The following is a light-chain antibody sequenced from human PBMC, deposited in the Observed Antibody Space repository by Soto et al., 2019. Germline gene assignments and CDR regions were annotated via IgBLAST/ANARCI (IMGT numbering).Light chain of an antibody. J-gene: IGLJ1*01. CDR3: SSYTSSSTLPYV. V-gene: IGLV2-14*01. Sequence: QSVLTQPASVSGSPGQSITISCTGTSSDVGGYNYVSCYQQHPGKAPKLMIYDVSNRPSGVSNRFSGSKSGNTASLTISGLQAEDEADYYCSSYTSSSTLPYVFGTGTKVTVL. CDR2: DVS. CDR1: SSDVGGYNY.